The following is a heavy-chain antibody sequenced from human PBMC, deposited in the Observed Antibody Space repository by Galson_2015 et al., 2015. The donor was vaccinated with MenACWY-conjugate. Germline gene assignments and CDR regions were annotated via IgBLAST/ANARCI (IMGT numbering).Heavy chain of an antibody. CDR1: GFTFSSYR. V-gene: IGHV3-21*01. D-gene: IGHD6-6*01. Sequence: SMRLSCAASGFTFSSYRLNWVRQAPGKGLEWVSSISSSSSYIYYADSVKGRFTISRDNANNSVYLQMNCLRVEDKAVSYCARAVAARRGVHDAFDIWGQGTMVTVSS. CDR2: ISSSSSYI. CDR3: ARAVAARRGVHDAFDI. J-gene: IGHJ3*02.